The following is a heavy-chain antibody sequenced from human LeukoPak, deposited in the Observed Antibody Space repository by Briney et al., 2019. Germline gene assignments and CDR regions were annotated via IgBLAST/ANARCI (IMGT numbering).Heavy chain of an antibody. J-gene: IGHJ6*03. V-gene: IGHV1-2*02. CDR2: INPNSGGT. Sequence: GASVKVSCKASGYTFTRYYMHWVRQAPGQGREGMGWINPNSGGTNYAQKFQGRVTMTRDTSISTAYMDLRSLRSDDTAVYYCARDLRYSSGWSASGMDVWGKGTTVTISS. CDR3: ARDLRYSSGWSASGMDV. CDR1: GYTFTRYY. D-gene: IGHD6-19*01.